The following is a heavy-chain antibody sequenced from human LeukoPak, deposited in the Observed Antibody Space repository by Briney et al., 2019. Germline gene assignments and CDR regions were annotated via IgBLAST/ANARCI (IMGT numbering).Heavy chain of an antibody. D-gene: IGHD2-2*01. CDR1: GYTFTSYG. Sequence: ASVKVSCKASGYTFTSYGISWVRQAPGQGLEWMGWISAYNGNTNYAQKLQGRVTMTTDTSTSTAYMELRSLRSDDTAVYYCARDITVSKYCSSTSCPNWFDPWGQGTLVTVSS. J-gene: IGHJ5*02. CDR2: ISAYNGNT. CDR3: ARDITVSKYCSSTSCPNWFDP. V-gene: IGHV1-18*01.